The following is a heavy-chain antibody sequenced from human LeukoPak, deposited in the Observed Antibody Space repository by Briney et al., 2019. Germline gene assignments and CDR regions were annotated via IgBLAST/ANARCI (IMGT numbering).Heavy chain of an antibody. D-gene: IGHD6-19*01. J-gene: IGHJ4*02. CDR1: GASISSYY. CDR2: IYYTGST. CDR3: ATGRAYSSVDY. V-gene: IGHV4-59*01. Sequence: SETLSLTCTVSGASISSYYWSWIRQPPGKGLEWIGCIYYTGSTNYNPSLKSRVTISVDTSKNQFSLKLSSVAAADTAVYYCATGRAYSSVDYWGQGTLVTVSS.